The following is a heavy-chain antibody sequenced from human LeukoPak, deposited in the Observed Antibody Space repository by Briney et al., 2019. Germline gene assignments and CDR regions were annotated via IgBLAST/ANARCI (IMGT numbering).Heavy chain of an antibody. Sequence: GGSLRLSCAASGFTFSSYGMHWVRQAPGKGLEWVAVISYDGSNKYYADSVKGRFTISRDNSKNTLYLQMNSLRAEDTAVYYCAKDLETYYNFWTGFDYWGQGTLVTVSS. D-gene: IGHD3-3*01. CDR2: ISYDGSNK. J-gene: IGHJ4*02. CDR3: AKDLETYYNFWTGFDY. CDR1: GFTFSSYG. V-gene: IGHV3-30*18.